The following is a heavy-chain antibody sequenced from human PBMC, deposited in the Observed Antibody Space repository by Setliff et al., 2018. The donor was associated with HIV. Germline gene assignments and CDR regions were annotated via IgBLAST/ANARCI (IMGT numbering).Heavy chain of an antibody. CDR2: MNPKSGNT. D-gene: IGHD3-9*01. J-gene: IGHJ5*02. Sequence: ASVKVSCKASGYTFTNSDINWVRQAPGQGLELMGWMNPKSGNTGYAQKFQGRVTMTSNTVIGTAYRELSSLTSEDTAVYYCVRGHLDYNYWEDILGNWFDPWGQGTLVAVSS. V-gene: IGHV1-8*02. CDR3: VRGHLDYNYWEDILGNWFDP. CDR1: GYTFTNSD.